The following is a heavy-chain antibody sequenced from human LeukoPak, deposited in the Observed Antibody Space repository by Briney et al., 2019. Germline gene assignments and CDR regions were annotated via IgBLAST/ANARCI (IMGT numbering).Heavy chain of an antibody. D-gene: IGHD3-10*01. CDR2: MYTSGNT. Sequence: SQTLSLTCTVSGGSISSGSYYWSWIRQPAGKGLEWIGHMYTSGNTNYNPSLKSRVTISVDTSKNQFSLKLSSVTAADTAVYYCARDQYYYGSGLDPWGQGTLVTVSS. V-gene: IGHV4-61*09. J-gene: IGHJ5*02. CDR3: ARDQYYYGSGLDP. CDR1: GGSISSGSYY.